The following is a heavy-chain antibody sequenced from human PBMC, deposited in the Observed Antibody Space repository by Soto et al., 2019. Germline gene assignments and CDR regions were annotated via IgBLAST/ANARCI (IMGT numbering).Heavy chain of an antibody. V-gene: IGHV3-23*01. Sequence: PGVSLRLSCAASGFTFSSFGMSWVRQAPGKGLEWVSTINYSGGNTYYADSVKGRFTISRDNSKNTLYLQMNSLRAEDTAVYYCSKSLGATRTFDYWGQGTLVTVSS. J-gene: IGHJ4*02. CDR3: SKSLGATRTFDY. D-gene: IGHD1-26*01. CDR2: INYSGGNT. CDR1: GFTFSSFG.